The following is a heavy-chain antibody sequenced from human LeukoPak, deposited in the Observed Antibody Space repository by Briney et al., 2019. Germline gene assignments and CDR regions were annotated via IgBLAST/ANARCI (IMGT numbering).Heavy chain of an antibody. V-gene: IGHV1-69*05. D-gene: IGHD2-2*01. J-gene: IGHJ4*02. CDR1: GGTFSSYA. Sequence: ASVKVSCXASGGTFSSYAISWVRQAPGQGLEWMGGIIPIFGTANYAQKFQGRVTITTDESTSTAYMELSSLRSEDTAVYYCASLGYCSSTSCPDWGQGTLVTVSS. CDR3: ASLGYCSSTSCPD. CDR2: IIPIFGTA.